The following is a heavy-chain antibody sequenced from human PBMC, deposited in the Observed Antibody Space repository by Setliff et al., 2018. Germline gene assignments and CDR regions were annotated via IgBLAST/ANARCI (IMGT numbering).Heavy chain of an antibody. J-gene: IGHJ3*01. V-gene: IGHV4-39*07. CDR2: FYYSGST. CDR3: AREVGTSTSSDAFDV. CDR1: GGSISSSYYY. Sequence: SETLSLTCTVSGGSISSSYYYWGWIRQPPGKGLEWIGSFYYSGSTYYNPSLKSRVTISVDTSKNQFSPKLTSVTAADTAVYYCAREVGTSTSSDAFDVWGQGMMVT. D-gene: IGHD1-26*01.